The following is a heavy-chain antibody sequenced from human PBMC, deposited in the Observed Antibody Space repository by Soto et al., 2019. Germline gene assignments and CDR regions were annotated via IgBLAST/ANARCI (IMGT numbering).Heavy chain of an antibody. CDR1: GFTFSSDS. Sequence: GGSLRLSCAASGFTFSSDSMKWGRQAPGKGLEWVSSISSSGSYIDYADSVKGRFTISRDNAKNSLYLEMNSLRAEDTAVYYCARYYRYGYSFGYWGQGTLVTVSS. J-gene: IGHJ4*02. D-gene: IGHD5-18*01. V-gene: IGHV3-21*01. CDR3: ARYYRYGYSFGY. CDR2: ISSSGSYI.